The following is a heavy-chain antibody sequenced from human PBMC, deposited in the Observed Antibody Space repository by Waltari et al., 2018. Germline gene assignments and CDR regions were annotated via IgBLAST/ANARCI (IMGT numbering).Heavy chain of an antibody. J-gene: IGHJ4*02. CDR3: AREDYYDRGRIGANFDY. V-gene: IGHV3-30*03. CDR1: GVPFTSLV. D-gene: IGHD3-22*01. CDR2: ISRDEKNT. Sequence: QVQLVESGGGVVQPGRSLRLSCAASGVPFTSLVSKWLRQAPGKGLEWVAVISRDEKNTYYADSVKGRFTVSRDNSKNTIYLQMNSLKTEDTAVYYCAREDYYDRGRIGANFDYWGQGTLVTVSS.